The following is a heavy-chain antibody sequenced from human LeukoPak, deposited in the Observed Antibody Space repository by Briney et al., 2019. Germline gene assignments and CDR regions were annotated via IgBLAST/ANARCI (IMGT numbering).Heavy chain of an antibody. Sequence: PSDPLSLTCTVSGGSISSHYWSWIRQPPGKGLEWIGFINYSGNTIYNPSLKSRVTISVDTPTTQFSLKLSSVTAADTAVYYCARQSLGPSRSGSSNNWFDPWGQGTLVTVSS. D-gene: IGHD3-10*01. J-gene: IGHJ5*02. CDR1: GGSISSHY. CDR2: INYSGNT. CDR3: ARQSLGPSRSGSSNNWFDP. V-gene: IGHV4-59*08.